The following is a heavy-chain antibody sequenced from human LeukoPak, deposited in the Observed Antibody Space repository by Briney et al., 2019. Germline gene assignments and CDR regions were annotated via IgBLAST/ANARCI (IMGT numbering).Heavy chain of an antibody. CDR3: AVVGTGDGNYYGMDV. CDR1: GFTFSSYS. V-gene: IGHV3-21*01. D-gene: IGHD7-27*01. CDR2: ISSSSSYI. Sequence: GGSLRLSCAASGFTFSSYSMNWVRQAPGKGLEWVSSISSSSSYIYYADSVKGRFTISRDNAKNSLYLQMNSLRAEDTAVYHCAVVGTGDGNYYGMDVWGQGTTVTVSS. J-gene: IGHJ6*02.